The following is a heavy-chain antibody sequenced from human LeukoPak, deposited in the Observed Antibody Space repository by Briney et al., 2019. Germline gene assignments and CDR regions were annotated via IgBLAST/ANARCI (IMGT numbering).Heavy chain of an antibody. CDR1: GFTFSSYA. J-gene: IGHJ5*02. V-gene: IGHV3-23*01. CDR2: ISGSGGST. Sequence: GGSPRLSCAASGFTFSSYAMSWVRQAPGKGLEWVSAISGSGGSTYYADSVKGRFTISRDNSKNTLYLQMNSLRAEDTAVYYCAKVYSSGWYQVNNWFDPWGQGTLVTVSS. D-gene: IGHD6-19*01. CDR3: AKVYSSGWYQVNNWFDP.